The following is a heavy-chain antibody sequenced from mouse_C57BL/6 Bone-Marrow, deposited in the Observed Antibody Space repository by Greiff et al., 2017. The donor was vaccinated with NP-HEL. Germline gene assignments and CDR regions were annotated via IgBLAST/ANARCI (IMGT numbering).Heavy chain of an antibody. CDR2: IDPETGGT. Sequence: QVQLQHSGAELVRPGASVTLSCKASGYTFTDYEMHWVKQTPVHGLEWIGAIDPETGGTAYNQKFKGKAILTADKSSSTAYMELRSLTSEDSAVYYCTRSGDYGSSSDYWGQGTTLTVSS. J-gene: IGHJ2*01. V-gene: IGHV1-15*01. CDR3: TRSGDYGSSSDY. CDR1: GYTFTDYE. D-gene: IGHD1-1*01.